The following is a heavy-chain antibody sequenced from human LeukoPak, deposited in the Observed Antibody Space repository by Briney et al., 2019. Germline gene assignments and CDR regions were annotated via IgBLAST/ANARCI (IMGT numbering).Heavy chain of an antibody. V-gene: IGHV3-21*01. CDR3: AREPSLYSSSFIDY. Sequence: GGSLRLSCAASGFTFSSYTMIWVRQAPGQGLEWLSSIARSSDYIYYADSLRGRFTISRDNAKNSLYLQMNSLRADDTAVYYCAREPSLYSSSFIDYWGQGTLVTVSS. D-gene: IGHD6-6*01. J-gene: IGHJ4*02. CDR2: IARSSDYI. CDR1: GFTFSSYT.